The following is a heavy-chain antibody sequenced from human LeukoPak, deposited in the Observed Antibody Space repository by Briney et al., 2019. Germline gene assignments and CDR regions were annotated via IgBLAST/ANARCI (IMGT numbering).Heavy chain of an antibody. CDR2: LKQDGSEK. CDR1: GFTFSSYW. CDR3: ARDIVVVPAAIGAFDI. Sequence: GGSLRLSCAASGFTFSSYWMSWVRQAPGKGLEWVANLKQDGSEKYYVDSVKGRFTISRDNAKNSLYLQMNSLRAEDTAVYYCARDIVVVPAAIGAFDIWGQGTMVTVSS. V-gene: IGHV3-7*01. D-gene: IGHD2-2*01. J-gene: IGHJ3*02.